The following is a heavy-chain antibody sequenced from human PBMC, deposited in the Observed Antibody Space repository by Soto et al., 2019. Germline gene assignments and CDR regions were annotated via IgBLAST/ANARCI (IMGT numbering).Heavy chain of an antibody. J-gene: IGHJ4*02. CDR3: TRDWNGYRDY. CDR2: IKQDGSEI. V-gene: IGHV3-7*05. CDR1: GFTFSGYW. Sequence: GGSLRLSCAASGFTFSGYWMTWVRQAPGKGLEWVANIKQDGSEIYYVDSVKGRFTISRDNAKNSLYLQMNSLRADDTAVYYCTRDWNGYRDYWGQGALVTVSS. D-gene: IGHD5-12*01.